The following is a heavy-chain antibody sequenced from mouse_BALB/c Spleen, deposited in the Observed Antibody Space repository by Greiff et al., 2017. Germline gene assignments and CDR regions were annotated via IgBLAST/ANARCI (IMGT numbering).Heavy chain of an antibody. Sequence: EVQRVESGGGLVQPGGSMKLSCVASGFTFSNYWMNWVRQSPEKGLEWVAEIRLKSNNYATHYAESVKGRFTISRDDSKSSVYLQMNNLRAEDTGIYCCTRPARAGGFAYWGQGTLVTVSA. CDR3: TRPARAGGFAY. V-gene: IGHV6-6*02. D-gene: IGHD3-1*01. J-gene: IGHJ3*01. CDR2: IRLKSNNYAT. CDR1: GFTFSNYW.